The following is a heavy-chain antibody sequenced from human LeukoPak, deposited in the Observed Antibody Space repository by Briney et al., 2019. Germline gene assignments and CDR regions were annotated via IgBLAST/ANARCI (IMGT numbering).Heavy chain of an antibody. Sequence: PSETLSLTCTVSGGSISSYHWSLMPQPAGKGLEWIGRIYNSRNTNYNPSLKSRVTMSVDTSEQQLSLQLSSVTAADTAVYYCARDGSSGWVDYWGQGTLVTVSS. J-gene: IGHJ4*02. D-gene: IGHD6-19*01. CDR3: ARDGSSGWVDY. CDR1: GGSISSYH. V-gene: IGHV4-4*07. CDR2: IYNSRNT.